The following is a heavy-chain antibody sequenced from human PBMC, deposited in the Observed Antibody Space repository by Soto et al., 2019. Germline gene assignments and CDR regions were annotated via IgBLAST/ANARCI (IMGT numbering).Heavy chain of an antibody. Sequence: EVQLVESGGALVQPGGSLRLSCATSGFTFSSYWMHWVRQAPGKGLLWVSRLNSDGSTTNYADSVKGRFTISRDNAKNKLFLQMNSLRADDTAVYYCARRWTTGEIDYWGQGTLVTVSS. CDR2: LNSDGSTT. CDR1: GFTFSSYW. V-gene: IGHV3-74*01. J-gene: IGHJ4*02. D-gene: IGHD4-17*01. CDR3: ARRWTTGEIDY.